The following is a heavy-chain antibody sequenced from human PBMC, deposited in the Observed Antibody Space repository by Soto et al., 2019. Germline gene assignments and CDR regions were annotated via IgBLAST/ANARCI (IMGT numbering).Heavy chain of an antibody. CDR3: ARVPSPFDYYYAMDV. V-gene: IGHV4-30-4*01. J-gene: IGHJ6*02. CDR1: GDSISSGNKY. Sequence: QVQLRESGPGLVMPSQTLSLTCTVSGDSISSGNKYWSWIRQPPGKGLEWIGYIFSSGTTYYNPSLKIRSTMSIGASKNQSSLKLNSLTDADTAVYFCARVPSPFDYYYAMDVWGQGTTVTGSS. D-gene: IGHD3-16*01. CDR2: IFSSGTT.